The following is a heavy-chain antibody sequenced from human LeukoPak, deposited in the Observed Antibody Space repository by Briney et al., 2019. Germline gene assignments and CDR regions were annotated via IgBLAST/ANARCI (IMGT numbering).Heavy chain of an antibody. V-gene: IGHV1-2*02. CDR2: INPNSGGT. D-gene: IGHD5-18*01. Sequence: ASVKVSCKASGYTFSDYYMHWVRQAPGQGLEWMGWINPNSGGTNYAQKFQGRVTMTRDTSISTAYMELSRLRSGDTAVYHCAKDTAMVTNYYGMDVWGQGTTVTVSS. CDR1: GYTFSDYY. J-gene: IGHJ6*02. CDR3: AKDTAMVTNYYGMDV.